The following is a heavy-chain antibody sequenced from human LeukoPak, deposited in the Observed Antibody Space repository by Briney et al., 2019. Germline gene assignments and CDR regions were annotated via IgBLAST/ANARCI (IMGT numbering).Heavy chain of an antibody. CDR3: AKDLNRYSSGHIDDI. J-gene: IGHJ3*02. CDR1: GFTFSSYA. V-gene: IGHV3-23*01. D-gene: IGHD6-19*01. CDR2: ISGSGGST. Sequence: PGGSLRLSCAASGFTFSSYAMSWVRQAPGKGLEWVSAISGSGGSTYYADSVKGRFTISRDNSKNTLYLQMNSPRAEDTAVYYCAKDLNRYSSGHIDDIWGQGTMVTVSS.